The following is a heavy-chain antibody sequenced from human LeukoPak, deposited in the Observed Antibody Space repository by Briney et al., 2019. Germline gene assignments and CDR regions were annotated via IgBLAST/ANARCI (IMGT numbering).Heavy chain of an antibody. V-gene: IGHV3-21*01. J-gene: IGHJ6*03. CDR2: ISSSSSYI. CDR1: GFTFSSYS. CDR3: TTGGYSSGWYDFFYMDV. D-gene: IGHD6-19*01. Sequence: GRSLRLSCAASGFTFSSYSMNRVRQAPGKGLEWVSSISSSSSYIYYADSVKGRFTISRDNAKNSLYLQMNSLRAEDTAVYYCTTGGYSSGWYDFFYMDVWGKGTTVTVSS.